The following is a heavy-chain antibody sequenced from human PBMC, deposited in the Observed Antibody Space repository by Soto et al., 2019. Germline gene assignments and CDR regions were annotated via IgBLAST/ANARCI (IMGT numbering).Heavy chain of an antibody. CDR1: GGSFSGYY. V-gene: IGHV4-34*01. D-gene: IGHD6-13*01. CDR3: ARVGRIAERELPNFPPSFFDY. J-gene: IGHJ4*02. CDR2: INHSGST. Sequence: PSETLSLTCAVYGGSFSGYYWSWIRQPPGKGLEWIGEINHSGSTNYNPSLKSRVTISVDTSKNQFSLKLSSVTAADTAVYYCARVGRIAERELPNFPPSFFDYWGQGTLVTVSS.